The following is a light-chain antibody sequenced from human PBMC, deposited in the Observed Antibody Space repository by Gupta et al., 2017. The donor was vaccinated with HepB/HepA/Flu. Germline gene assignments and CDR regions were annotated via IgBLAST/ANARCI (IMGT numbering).Light chain of an antibody. V-gene: IGLV1-44*01. CDR3: ASWEESLNAL. CDR2: SDN. CDR1: SSSIGSNT. J-gene: IGLJ2*01. Sequence: SVLTQPPSVSGTPGQRVIISCSGSSSSIGSNTVNWYKQRPGTAPKLIIYSDNRRPAGVPDRFSGSKAGTSASLGISGRQAEDEADFYCASWEESLNALLGGGTKRTVL.